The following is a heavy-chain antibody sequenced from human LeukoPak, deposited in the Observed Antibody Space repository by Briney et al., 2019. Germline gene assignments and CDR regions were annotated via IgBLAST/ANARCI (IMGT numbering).Heavy chain of an antibody. D-gene: IGHD6-6*01. CDR3: ARDPYSSSPDEDYYYGMDV. CDR1: GYTFTNYG. V-gene: IGHV1-18*01. J-gene: IGHJ6*02. Sequence: GASVKVSFKASGYTFTNYGISWVRQAPGQGLEWMGWISAYNGNTNYAQKLQGRVTMTTDTSTSTAYMELRSLRSDDTAVYYCARDPYSSSPDEDYYYGMDVWGQGTTVTVSS. CDR2: ISAYNGNT.